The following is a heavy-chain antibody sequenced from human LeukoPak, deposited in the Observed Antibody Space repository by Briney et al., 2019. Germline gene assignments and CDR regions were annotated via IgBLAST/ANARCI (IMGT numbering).Heavy chain of an antibody. J-gene: IGHJ3*02. CDR2: IYQSGST. Sequence: SQTLSLTCAVSGGSISSGGYSWNWIRQPPGKGLECIGYIYQSGSTYYNPSLRSRVTMSVDLSKNQFSLKLSSVTAADTAVYYCARLRKDAFDIWGQGTMVTVSS. CDR1: GGSISSGGYS. V-gene: IGHV4-30-2*01. D-gene: IGHD4-17*01. CDR3: ARLRKDAFDI.